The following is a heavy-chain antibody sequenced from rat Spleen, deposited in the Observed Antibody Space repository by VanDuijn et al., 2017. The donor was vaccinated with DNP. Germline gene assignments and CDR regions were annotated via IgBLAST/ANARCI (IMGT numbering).Heavy chain of an antibody. D-gene: IGHD1-11*01. Sequence: EVQLVESGGDLVQPGRSLKLSCVASGFTFNNYWMTWIRQLPGKGLEWVASISSSGGSIYYPDSVKGRFTISRDNEENTVHLQMNSLRSGDTATYYCAKDRDGGYAMDTWGQGTSVTVSS. CDR2: ISSSGGSI. CDR3: AKDRDGGYAMDT. V-gene: IGHV5-31*01. J-gene: IGHJ4*01. CDR1: GFTFNNYW.